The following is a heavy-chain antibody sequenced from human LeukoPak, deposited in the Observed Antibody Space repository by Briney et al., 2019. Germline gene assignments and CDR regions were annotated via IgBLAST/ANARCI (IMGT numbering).Heavy chain of an antibody. CDR3: AAGSSWYRMTDDAFDI. CDR2: IVVGSGNT. Sequence: SVKVSCKASGFTFTSSAMQWVRQARGQRLEWIGWIVVGSGNTNYAQKFQERVTITRDMSTSTAYMELSSLRSEDTAVYYCAAGSSWYRMTDDAFDIWGQGTMVTVSS. CDR1: GFTFTSSA. J-gene: IGHJ3*02. V-gene: IGHV1-58*02. D-gene: IGHD6-13*01.